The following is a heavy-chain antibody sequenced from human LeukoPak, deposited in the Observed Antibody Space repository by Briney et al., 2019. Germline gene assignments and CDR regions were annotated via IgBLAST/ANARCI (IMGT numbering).Heavy chain of an antibody. CDR1: GFSFSTYW. CDR2: INGDGSTT. Sequence: GGSLRLPCAASGFSFSTYWIHWVRQAPGEGLVWVSRINGDGSTTNYADSVKGRFTISRDNAKNTLYLQMNSLRAEDTAVYYCTRRVDATRWYDPWGQGTLVTVSS. V-gene: IGHV3-74*01. D-gene: IGHD2-15*01. J-gene: IGHJ5*02. CDR3: TRRVDATRWYDP.